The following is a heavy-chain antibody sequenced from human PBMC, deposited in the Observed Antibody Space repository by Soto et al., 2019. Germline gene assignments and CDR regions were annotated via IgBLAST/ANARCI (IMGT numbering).Heavy chain of an antibody. CDR2: ISYDGNNK. CDR1: GFTFSSYA. Sequence: QVHLVESGGDVVQPGRSLRLSCAASGFTFSSYAMHWVRQAPGKGLEWVALISYDGNNKYYVDSVKGRFTIYRDNSKNTLDLQLNSLRAEDTALYYCAKDPRTTVTTRGVWYFDYWGQGTLVTVSS. J-gene: IGHJ4*02. V-gene: IGHV3-30*18. CDR3: AKDPRTTVTTRGVWYFDY. D-gene: IGHD4-17*01.